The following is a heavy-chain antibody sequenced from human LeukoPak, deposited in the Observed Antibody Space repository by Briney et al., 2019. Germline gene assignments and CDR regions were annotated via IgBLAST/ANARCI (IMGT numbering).Heavy chain of an antibody. CDR1: GFTFSSYA. CDR2: TSGSGGST. V-gene: IGHV3-23*01. Sequence: GGSLRLSCAASGFTFSSYAMSWVRQAPGKGLEWVSATSGSGGSTYYADSVKGRFTISRDNSKNTLYLQMNSLRAEDTAVYYCGGILTGLDYWGQGTLVTVSS. CDR3: GGILTGLDY. J-gene: IGHJ4*02. D-gene: IGHD3-9*01.